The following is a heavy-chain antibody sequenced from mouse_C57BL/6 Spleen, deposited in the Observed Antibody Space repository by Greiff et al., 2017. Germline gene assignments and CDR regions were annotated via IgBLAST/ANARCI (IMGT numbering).Heavy chain of an antibody. Sequence: VQLQQSGAELVRPGASVKLSCTASGFNIKDDYMHWVKQRPEQGLEWIGWIDPENGDTEYASKFQGKATITADTSSNTAYLQLSSLTSEDTAVYYCTTPSTTVVADYFDYWGQGTTLTVSS. CDR3: TTPSTTVVADYFDY. D-gene: IGHD1-1*01. CDR2: IDPENGDT. J-gene: IGHJ2*01. CDR1: GFNIKDDY. V-gene: IGHV14-4*01.